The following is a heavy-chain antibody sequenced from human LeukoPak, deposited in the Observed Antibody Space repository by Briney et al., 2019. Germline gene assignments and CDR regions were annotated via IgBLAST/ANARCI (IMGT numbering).Heavy chain of an antibody. CDR3: VRGGLVRGAINSLIGFDV. CDR2: TYYRSTWYN. Sequence: SQTLSLTFAISGDSVSINSAGWSWVRQSPSRGLEWLGSTYYRSTWYNDDAPSVKGRLTINPDTAKNQFSLQLKSVTAEDTALYYCVRGGLVRGAINSLIGFDVWGQGIMVTVSS. V-gene: IGHV6-1*01. J-gene: IGHJ3*01. D-gene: IGHD3-10*01. CDR1: GDSVSINSAG.